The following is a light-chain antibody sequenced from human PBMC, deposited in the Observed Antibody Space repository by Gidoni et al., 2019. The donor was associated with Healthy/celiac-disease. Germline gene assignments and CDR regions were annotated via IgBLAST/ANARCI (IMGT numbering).Light chain of an antibody. CDR2: DAS. CDR1: QSVSSY. V-gene: IGKV3-11*01. CDR3: QQRSNWPT. Sequence: PGERATLSCRASQSVSSYLAWYQQKPGQAPRLLIYDASNRATGIPARFSGSGSGTDFTLTISSLEPEYFAVYYCQQRSNWPTFGGGTKVEIK. J-gene: IGKJ4*01.